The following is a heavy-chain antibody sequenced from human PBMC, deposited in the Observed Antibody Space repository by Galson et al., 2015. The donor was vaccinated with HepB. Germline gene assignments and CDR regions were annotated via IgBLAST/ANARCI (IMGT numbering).Heavy chain of an antibody. D-gene: IGHD3-3*01. V-gene: IGHV3-48*04. CDR3: ARAQLTIFGVVEN. J-gene: IGHJ4*02. CDR2: ISSGSTAI. Sequence: SLRLSCAASTFIFSTYRMNWVRQAPGKGLEWVSYISSGSTAIYYADSVKGRFTISRDNAKNSLHLQMNSLRAEDTAVYYCARAQLTIFGVVENWGQGTLVTVSS. CDR1: TFIFSTYR.